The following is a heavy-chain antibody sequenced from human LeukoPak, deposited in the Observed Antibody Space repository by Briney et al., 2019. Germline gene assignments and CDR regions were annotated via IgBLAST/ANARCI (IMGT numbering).Heavy chain of an antibody. J-gene: IGHJ4*02. V-gene: IGHV3-30*18. D-gene: IGHD3-3*01. CDR3: AKSVVYYDFWSLPNDY. CDR2: XXXXXXXX. Sequence: PGRSLRLSCXASGXTFSXXXXXXXXQAPGXXLXXXXXXXXXXXXXYYADSXKXXXXIXRDXSKNTLFLQMNSLRAEDTAVYYCAKSVVYYDFWSLPNDYWGQGTLVTASS. CDR1: GXTFSXXX.